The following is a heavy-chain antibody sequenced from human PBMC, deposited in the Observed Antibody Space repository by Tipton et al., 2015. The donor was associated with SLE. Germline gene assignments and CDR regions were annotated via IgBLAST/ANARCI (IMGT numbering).Heavy chain of an antibody. Sequence: LRLSCEASGFIFSSYAMHWVRQAPGKGLEFVSTITNGGTTHYANSVKGRFTISRDNSRNRLFLQMGSLRPDDKGVYYCARSWGNSWGQGTLVTVSS. J-gene: IGHJ4*02. V-gene: IGHV3-64*01. CDR1: GFIFSSYA. D-gene: IGHD3-16*01. CDR2: ITNGGTT. CDR3: ARSWGNS.